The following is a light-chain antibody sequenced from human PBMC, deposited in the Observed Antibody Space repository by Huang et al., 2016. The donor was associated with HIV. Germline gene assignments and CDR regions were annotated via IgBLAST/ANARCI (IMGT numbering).Light chain of an antibody. CDR2: GTS. CDR1: QNVTSNC. Sequence: EIVLTQSPGTLSLSPGERAALSCRASQNVTSNCLAWYQQRSGQAPRLLIYGTSSRAIGIPDRFTGSGSGTDFILTINRLEPGDSAVYYCQQYIMSPVTFGGGTKVEI. CDR3: QQYIMSPVT. J-gene: IGKJ4*01. V-gene: IGKV3-20*01.